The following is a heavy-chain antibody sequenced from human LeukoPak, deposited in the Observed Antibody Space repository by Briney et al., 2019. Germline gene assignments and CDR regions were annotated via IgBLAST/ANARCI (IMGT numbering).Heavy chain of an antibody. CDR1: GFTFSSSG. J-gene: IGHJ3*01. D-gene: IGHD2-15*01. Sequence: GGSLRLSCAASGFTFSSSGMHWVRQAPGKGLEWVAFIRYDGSKKYYADSVKGRFTISRDNSKNILYLQMHSLRDEDTAVYYCAPLGYCSGDSCYSIPDAFDVWGQGTMVTVSS. CDR2: IRYDGSKK. CDR3: APLGYCSGDSCYSIPDAFDV. V-gene: IGHV3-30*02.